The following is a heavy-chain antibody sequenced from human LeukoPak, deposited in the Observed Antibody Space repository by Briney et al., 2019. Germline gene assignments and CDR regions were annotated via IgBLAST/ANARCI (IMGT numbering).Heavy chain of an antibody. Sequence: SETLSLTCTASGGSISSYYWSWIRQPAGKGLEWIGRIYTSGSTNYNPSLKSRVTMSVDTSKNQFSLKLSSVTAADTAVYYCASESLPSSSWHSETDGYYFDYWGQGTLVTVSS. V-gene: IGHV4-4*07. CDR1: GGSISSYY. J-gene: IGHJ4*02. CDR3: ASESLPSSSWHSETDGYYFDY. D-gene: IGHD6-13*01. CDR2: IYTSGST.